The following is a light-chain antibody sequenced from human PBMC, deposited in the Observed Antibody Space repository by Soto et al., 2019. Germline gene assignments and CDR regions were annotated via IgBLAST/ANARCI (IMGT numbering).Light chain of an antibody. J-gene: IGKJ1*01. V-gene: IGKV3-20*01. CDR1: QSVSSNY. CDR3: QQYGSSSWT. CDR2: DAS. Sequence: IVLTQSPATLSLSPGERATLSCRASQSVSSNYLAWYQQKLGQAPRLLIYDASRRATGIPDRFSGSGSGTDFTLTISRLEPEDFAVYYCQQYGSSSWTFGQGTKVDI.